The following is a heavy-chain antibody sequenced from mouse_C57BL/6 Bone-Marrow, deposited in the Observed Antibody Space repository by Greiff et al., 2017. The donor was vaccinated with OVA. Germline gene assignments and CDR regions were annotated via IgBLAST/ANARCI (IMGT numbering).Heavy chain of an antibody. V-gene: IGHV5-12*01. J-gene: IGHJ3*01. CDR2: ISNGGGST. D-gene: IGHD2-4*01. CDR1: GFTFSDYY. CDR3: ARPLYYDYEPPWFAY. Sequence: EVMLVESGGGLVQPGGSLKLSCAASGFTFSDYYMYWVRQTPEKRLEWVAYISNGGGSTYYPDTVKGRFTISRDNAKNTLYLQMKRLKSEDTDMYYGARPLYYDYEPPWFAYWGQGTLVTVSA.